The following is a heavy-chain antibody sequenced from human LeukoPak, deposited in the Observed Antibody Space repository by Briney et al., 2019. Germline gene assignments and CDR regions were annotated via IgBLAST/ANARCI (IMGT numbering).Heavy chain of an antibody. D-gene: IGHD5-12*01. V-gene: IGHV1-18*01. CDR2: ISAYNGNT. CDR3: ASYSGYDSHYYYYMDV. Sequence: GASVKVSCKASGYTFTSYGISWVRQAPGQGLEWMGWISAYNGNTNYAQKLQGRVTMTTDTSTSTAYMELRSLRSDDTAVYYCASYSGYDSHYYYYMDVWGKGTTVTISS. J-gene: IGHJ6*03. CDR1: GYTFTSYG.